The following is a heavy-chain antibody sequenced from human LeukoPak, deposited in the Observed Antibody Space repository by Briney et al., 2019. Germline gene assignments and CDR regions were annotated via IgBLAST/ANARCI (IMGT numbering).Heavy chain of an antibody. CDR2: ISSSSSTI. CDR3: ARSRSGSSWRDAFDI. J-gene: IGHJ3*02. D-gene: IGHD6-6*01. V-gene: IGHV3-48*04. Sequence: GGSLRLSCAASGFTFSSYSMNWVRQAPGKGLEWVSYISSSSSTIYYADSVKGRFTISRDNAKNSLYLQMNSLRAEDMALYYCARSRSGSSWRDAFDIWGQGTMVTVSS. CDR1: GFTFSSYS.